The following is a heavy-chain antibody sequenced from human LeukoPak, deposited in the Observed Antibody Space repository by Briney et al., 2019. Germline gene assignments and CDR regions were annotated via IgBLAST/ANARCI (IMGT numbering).Heavy chain of an antibody. J-gene: IGHJ4*02. CDR2: ISGSGGST. CDR1: GFTISSYA. CDR3: AKEGFRIAARQIDY. V-gene: IGHV3-23*01. D-gene: IGHD6-6*01. Sequence: PGGSLRLSCAASGFTISSYAISWVRQAPGKGLEWVSAISGSGGSTYYADSVKGRLTISRDNSKNTLYLQMNSLRAEDTAVYYCAKEGFRIAARQIDYWGQGTLVTVSS.